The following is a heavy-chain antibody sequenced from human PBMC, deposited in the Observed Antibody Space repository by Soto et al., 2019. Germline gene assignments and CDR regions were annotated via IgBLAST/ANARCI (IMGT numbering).Heavy chain of an antibody. CDR3: ARSKRTVTPFLDY. CDR1: GFTFSSYS. Sequence: GGSLRLSCAASGFTFSSYSMNWVRQAPGKGLEWVSSISSSSYIYYADSVKGRFTISRDNAKNSLYLQMNSLRAEDTAVYYCARSKRTVTPFLDYWGQGTLVTVSS. V-gene: IGHV3-21*01. CDR2: ISSSSYI. D-gene: IGHD4-17*01. J-gene: IGHJ4*02.